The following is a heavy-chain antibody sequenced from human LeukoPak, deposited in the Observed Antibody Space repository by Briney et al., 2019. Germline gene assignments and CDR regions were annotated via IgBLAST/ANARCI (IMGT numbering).Heavy chain of an antibody. D-gene: IGHD3-10*01. Sequence: PVGSLRLSSAASGFTFSNFWMSWVRHAPGKGLEWGANIKPEGSEKYYVDSVKGRFTISRDNAKNSLYLQMNSRRAEDTAVYYCARDRAGPEFGESRGQGTLVTVSS. CDR2: IKPEGSEK. CDR1: GFTFSNFW. J-gene: IGHJ4*02. CDR3: ARDRAGPEFGES. V-gene: IGHV3-7*01.